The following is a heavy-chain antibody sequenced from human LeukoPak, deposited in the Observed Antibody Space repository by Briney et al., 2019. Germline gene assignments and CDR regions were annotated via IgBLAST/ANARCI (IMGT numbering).Heavy chain of an antibody. D-gene: IGHD4-17*01. Sequence: SVKVSCKASGGTFSSYAISWVRQAPGQGLEWMGGIIPIFGTANYAQKFQARVTITADESTSTAYMELSSLRSEDTAVYYCARDQDRVHDYGDYDRMYYFDYWGQGTLVTVSP. V-gene: IGHV1-69*13. J-gene: IGHJ4*02. CDR2: IIPIFGTA. CDR3: ARDQDRVHDYGDYDRMYYFDY. CDR1: GGTFSSYA.